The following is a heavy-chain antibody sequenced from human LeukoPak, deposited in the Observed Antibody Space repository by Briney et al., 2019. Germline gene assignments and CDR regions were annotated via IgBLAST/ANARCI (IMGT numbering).Heavy chain of an antibody. Sequence: ASVKVSCKPSGYTFTNNAVHWVRQAPGQRLEFVGWINVGNGDTQYSQKFQGRVTITRDASASTAYMELSSLRSEDTSVYYCMRDMYYGSGGVFAHGGQGTLVPVSS. V-gene: IGHV1-3*01. CDR2: INVGNGDT. J-gene: IGHJ4*02. CDR1: GYTFTNNA. CDR3: MRDMYYGSGGVFAH. D-gene: IGHD3-10*01.